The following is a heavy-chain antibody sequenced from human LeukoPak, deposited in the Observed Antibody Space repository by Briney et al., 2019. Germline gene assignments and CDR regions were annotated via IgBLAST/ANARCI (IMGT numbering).Heavy chain of an antibody. D-gene: IGHD3-16*01. Sequence: GGSLRLSCAASGFTFSTYGMHWVRQAPGKGLEGVAVISYDGSNKYYADSVKGRFTISRDNSKNTLYLQMNSLRAEDTAVYYCARDPGDGDYYYYGMDVWGQGTTVTVSS. CDR2: ISYDGSNK. CDR3: ARDPGDGDYYYYGMDV. CDR1: GFTFSTYG. J-gene: IGHJ6*02. V-gene: IGHV3-30*03.